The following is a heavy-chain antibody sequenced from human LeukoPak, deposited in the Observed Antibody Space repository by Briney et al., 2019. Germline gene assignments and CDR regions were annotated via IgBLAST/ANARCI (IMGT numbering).Heavy chain of an antibody. CDR2: INYGGST. CDR1: GGSISSSSFY. J-gene: IGHJ4*02. D-gene: IGHD3-9*01. CDR3: ARVLRYFDWPCDY. V-gene: IGHV4-39*01. Sequence: SETLSLTCTISGGSISSSSFYWGWIRQPPGKGLEWIGSINYGGSTSYNPSLKNRVTVSLDTSKTQFPLRLSSVTAADTAVYYCARVLRYFDWPCDYWGQGTLVTVSS.